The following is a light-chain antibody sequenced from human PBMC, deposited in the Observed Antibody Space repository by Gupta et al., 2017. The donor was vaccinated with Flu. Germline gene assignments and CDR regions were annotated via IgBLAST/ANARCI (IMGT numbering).Light chain of an antibody. J-gene: IGLJ1*01. V-gene: IGLV2-18*02. CDR3: SSYTTSYTFV. Sequence: QSALTQPPSVSGSPAQSVTISCTGTGSDVGTYNRVSWYRQPPGTAPKLIIYEVSNRPSGVPDRFSGSKSGNTASLTISGLQGEDEADYYCSSYTTSYTFVFGTGTKVTVL. CDR1: GSDVGTYNR. CDR2: EVS.